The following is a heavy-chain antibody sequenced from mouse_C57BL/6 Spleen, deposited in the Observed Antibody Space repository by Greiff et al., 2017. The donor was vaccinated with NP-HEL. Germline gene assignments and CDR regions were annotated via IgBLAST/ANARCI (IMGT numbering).Heavy chain of an antibody. J-gene: IGHJ4*01. V-gene: IGHV1-52*01. D-gene: IGHD1-2*01. CDR2: IDPSDSET. CDR1: GYTFTSYW. Sequence: VQLQQPGAELVRPGSSVKLSCKASGYTFTSYWMHWVKQRPIQGLEWIGNIDPSDSETHYNQKFKDKATLTVDKSSSTAYMQLSSLTSEDSAVYYCARRGATTAYGMDYWGQGTSVTVSS. CDR3: ARRGATTAYGMDY.